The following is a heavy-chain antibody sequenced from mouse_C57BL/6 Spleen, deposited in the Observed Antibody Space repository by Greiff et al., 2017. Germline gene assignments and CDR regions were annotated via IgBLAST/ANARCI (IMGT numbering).Heavy chain of an antibody. J-gene: IGHJ2*01. D-gene: IGHD3-2*02. V-gene: IGHV1-80*01. CDR3: ARSGSSGYFFDY. CDR2: IYPGDGDT. Sequence: QVQLQQSGAELVKPGASVKISCKASGYAFSSYWMNWVKQRPGKGLEWIGQIYPGDGDTNYNGKFKGKATLTADKASSTAYMQLSSLTSEDSAVYFCARSGSSGYFFDYWGQGTTRTVSS. CDR1: GYAFSSYW.